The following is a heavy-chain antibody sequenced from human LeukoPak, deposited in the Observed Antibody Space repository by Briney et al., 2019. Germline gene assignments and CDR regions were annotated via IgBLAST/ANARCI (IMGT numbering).Heavy chain of an antibody. CDR2: ISYDGSNK. Sequence: GGSLRLSCAASGFTFSSYGMHWVRQAPGKGLEWVAVISYDGSNKYYADSVKGRFTISRDNAKNSLYLQMNSLRAEDTAVYYCAREYARRVHDAFDIWGQGTMVTVSS. V-gene: IGHV3-30*03. D-gene: IGHD3-10*01. J-gene: IGHJ3*02. CDR3: AREYARRVHDAFDI. CDR1: GFTFSSYG.